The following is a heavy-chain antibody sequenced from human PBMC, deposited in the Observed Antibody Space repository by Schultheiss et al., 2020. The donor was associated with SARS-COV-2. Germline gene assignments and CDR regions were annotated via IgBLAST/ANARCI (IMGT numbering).Heavy chain of an antibody. Sequence: GGSLRLSCVDFGFTFSSYWMHWVRQAPGKGLVWVSRINSDGSSTSYADSVKGRFTISRDNAKNSLYLQMNSLRAEDTAVYYCAKDLIRFLEWLFVYYYGMDVWGQGTTVTVSS. D-gene: IGHD3-3*01. V-gene: IGHV3-74*01. CDR1: GFTFSSYW. CDR3: AKDLIRFLEWLFVYYYGMDV. J-gene: IGHJ6*02. CDR2: INSDGSST.